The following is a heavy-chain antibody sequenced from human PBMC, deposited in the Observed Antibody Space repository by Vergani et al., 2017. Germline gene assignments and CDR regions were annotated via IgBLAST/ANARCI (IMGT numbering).Heavy chain of an antibody. CDR2: ILGSGTA. CDR3: ARARAGRQWLAASGFDS. J-gene: IGHJ4*02. Sequence: QLQLQESGPGLVKPSQTLSLTCTASGSSMSSVGYYWTWIRQSAGKRLEWIGDILGSGTANYNPSFQGRVSMSVATSKNQFSLTLSSVTATDTAVYYCARARAGRQWLAASGFDSWGQGTLVTVSS. V-gene: IGHV4-61*02. D-gene: IGHD6-19*01. CDR1: GSSMSSVGYY.